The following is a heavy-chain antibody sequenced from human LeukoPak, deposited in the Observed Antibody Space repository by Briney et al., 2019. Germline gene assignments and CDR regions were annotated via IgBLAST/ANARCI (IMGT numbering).Heavy chain of an antibody. CDR3: ARDAFRGYQFDP. Sequence: GGSLRLSCAASGFTFNTYGMNWVRQAPGKGLEWISYISGSSSTMTYADSVKGRFTISRDNAQNSLYLQMNSLRAEDTAVYYCARDAFRGYQFDPWGQGTLVTVSS. CDR1: GFTFNTYG. J-gene: IGHJ5*02. V-gene: IGHV3-48*01. D-gene: IGHD5-12*01. CDR2: ISGSSSTM.